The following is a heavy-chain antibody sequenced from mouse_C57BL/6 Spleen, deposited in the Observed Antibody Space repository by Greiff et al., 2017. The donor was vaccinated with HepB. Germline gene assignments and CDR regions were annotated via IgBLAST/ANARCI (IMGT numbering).Heavy chain of an antibody. Sequence: VQLKESGGGLVKPGGSLKLSCAASGFTFSDYGMHWVRQAPEKGLEWVAYISSGSSTIYYADTVKGRFTISRDNAKNTLFLQMTSLRSEDTAMYYCASKREGYFDVWGTGTTVTVSS. CDR3: ASKREGYFDV. J-gene: IGHJ1*03. V-gene: IGHV5-17*01. CDR1: GFTFSDYG. CDR2: ISSGSSTI.